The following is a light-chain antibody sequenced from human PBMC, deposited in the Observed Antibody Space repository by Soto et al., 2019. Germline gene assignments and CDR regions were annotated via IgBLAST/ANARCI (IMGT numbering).Light chain of an antibody. Sequence: QAVVTQPHSVSGAPGQRVTISCTGSSSNIGAGYDVHWYQQLPGTAPRLLIYANSDRPSGVPDRFSGSKSGTSASLAITGLQAEDEADYYCQSYDNSLSGDVVFGGGTKLTVL. CDR3: QSYDNSLSGDVV. CDR1: SSNIGAGYD. V-gene: IGLV1-40*01. CDR2: ANS. J-gene: IGLJ2*01.